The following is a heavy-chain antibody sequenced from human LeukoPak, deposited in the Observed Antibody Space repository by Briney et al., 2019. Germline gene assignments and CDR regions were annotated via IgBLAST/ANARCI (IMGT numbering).Heavy chain of an antibody. V-gene: IGHV1-8*01. CDR2: MNPNSGNT. J-gene: IGHJ2*01. Sequence: ASVKVSCKASGYTFTSYDINWVRQATGQGLEWMGWMNPNSGNTGYAQKFQGRVNMTRNTSISTAYMELSSLRSEDTAVYYCAIGRRYYDSSGYYDYWYFDLWGRGTLVTVSS. D-gene: IGHD3-22*01. CDR1: GYTFTSYD. CDR3: AIGRRYYDSSGYYDYWYFDL.